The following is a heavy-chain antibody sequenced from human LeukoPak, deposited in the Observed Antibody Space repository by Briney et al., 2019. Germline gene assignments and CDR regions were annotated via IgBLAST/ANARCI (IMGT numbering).Heavy chain of an antibody. V-gene: IGHV3-23*01. Sequence: GGSLRLPCAASGFTFSSYAVSWVRQAPGKGLEWVSAISGSGGSTYYADSVKGRFTISRDNSKNTLYLQMNSLRAEDTAVYYCARLNLAVVGAFDIWGQGTMVTVSS. J-gene: IGHJ3*02. CDR2: ISGSGGST. D-gene: IGHD6-19*01. CDR1: GFTFSSYA. CDR3: ARLNLAVVGAFDI.